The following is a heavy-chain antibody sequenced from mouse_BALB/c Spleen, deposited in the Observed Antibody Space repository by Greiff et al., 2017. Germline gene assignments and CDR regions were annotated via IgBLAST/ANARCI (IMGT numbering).Heavy chain of an antibody. D-gene: IGHD2-2*01. CDR3: ARRGYDKEGFAY. V-gene: IGHV5-17*02. J-gene: IGHJ3*01. Sequence: DVHLVESGGGLVQPGGSRKLSCAASGFTFSSFGMHWVRQAPEKGLEWVAYISSGSSTINYADTVKGRFTISRDNPKNTLFLQMTSLRSEDTAMYYCARRGYDKEGFAYWGQGTLVTVSA. CDR2: ISSGSSTI. CDR1: GFTFSSFG.